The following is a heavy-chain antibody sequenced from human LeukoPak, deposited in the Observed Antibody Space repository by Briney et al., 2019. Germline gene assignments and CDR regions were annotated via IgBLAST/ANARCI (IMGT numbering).Heavy chain of an antibody. CDR1: GYTFTSYD. J-gene: IGHJ4*02. Sequence: ASVKVSCKASGYTFTSYDINWVRQATGQGLEWMGWMNPNSGNTGYAQKFQGRVTMTRNTSISTAYMELSSLRSEDTAVYYCVRSYYGSGNFDLWGQGTLVTVSS. V-gene: IGHV1-8*01. CDR3: VRSYYGSGNFDL. CDR2: MNPNSGNT. D-gene: IGHD3-10*01.